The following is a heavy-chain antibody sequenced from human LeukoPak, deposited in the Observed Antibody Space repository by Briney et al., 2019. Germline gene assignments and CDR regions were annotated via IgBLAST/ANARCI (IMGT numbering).Heavy chain of an antibody. CDR3: ARADCSSSTCYLRRSWFDP. V-gene: IGHV3-30*04. CDR2: ISYDGGNE. Sequence: GGSLRLSCAASGFIFSTYTIHWVRQAPGKGLEWVAIISYDGGNEYYADSVKGRFTISRDNSKDTLYLQMNSLRAEDTAVYYCARADCSSSTCYLRRSWFDPWGQGTLVTVSS. J-gene: IGHJ5*02. CDR1: GFIFSTYT. D-gene: IGHD2-2*01.